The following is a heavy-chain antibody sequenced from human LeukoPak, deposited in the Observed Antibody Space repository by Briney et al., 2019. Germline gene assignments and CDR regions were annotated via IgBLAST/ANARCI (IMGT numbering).Heavy chain of an antibody. Sequence: SETLSLTCTVSGGSISSYYWSWIRQPPGKGLEWIGYIYYSGSTNYNPSLKSRVTISVDTSKNQFSLKLSSVTAADTAVYYCARGGWYKGYFQHWGQAPWSPSPQ. CDR1: GGSISSYY. J-gene: IGHJ1*01. CDR2: IYYSGST. D-gene: IGHD1-1*01. V-gene: IGHV4-59*01. CDR3: ARGGWYKGYFQH.